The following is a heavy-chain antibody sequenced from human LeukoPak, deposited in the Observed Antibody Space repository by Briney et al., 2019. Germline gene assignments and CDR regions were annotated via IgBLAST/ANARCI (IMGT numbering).Heavy chain of an antibody. Sequence: SQTLSLTCTVSGGSISSGDYYWSWVRQPPGKGLEWIGYIYYSGSTYYNPSLKSRVTISVDTSKNQFSLKLSSVTAADTAVYYCARDRRDWKGYYGSGSYYPKTVFDYWGQGTLVTVSS. D-gene: IGHD3-10*01. CDR1: GGSISSGDYY. CDR2: IYYSGST. CDR3: ARDRRDWKGYYGSGSYYPKTVFDY. V-gene: IGHV4-30-4*01. J-gene: IGHJ4*02.